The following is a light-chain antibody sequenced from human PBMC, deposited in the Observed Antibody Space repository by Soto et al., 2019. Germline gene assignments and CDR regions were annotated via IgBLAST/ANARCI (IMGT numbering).Light chain of an antibody. J-gene: IGKJ1*01. CDR2: SAS. Sequence: QKTESTSSVDVAGGRSITKKNRASLSIGSSINWYQHKSGKAPKVLIYSASTLQSGVPSRFSFSESGTDYTVTLNSLQSEDSATYYCEQRNTAAKTFDQGTKVDIK. V-gene: IGKV1-39*01. CDR3: EQRNTAAKT. CDR1: LSIGSS.